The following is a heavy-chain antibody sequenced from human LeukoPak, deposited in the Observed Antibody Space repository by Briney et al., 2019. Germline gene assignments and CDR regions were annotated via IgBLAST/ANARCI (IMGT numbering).Heavy chain of an antibody. D-gene: IGHD5-18*01. J-gene: IGHJ4*02. CDR3: ARVTRGYMYGNFGY. CDR2: IYYSGST. V-gene: IGHV4-59*12. Sequence: SETLSLTCTVSGGSISNYYWSWIRQPPGKGLEWIGYIYYSGSTNYNPSLKSRVTISVDTSKNQFSLKLSSVTAADTAVYYCARVTRGYMYGNFGYWGQGTLVTVSS. CDR1: GGSISNYY.